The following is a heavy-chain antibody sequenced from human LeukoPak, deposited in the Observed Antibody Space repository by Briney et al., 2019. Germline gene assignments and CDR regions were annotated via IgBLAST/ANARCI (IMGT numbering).Heavy chain of an antibody. J-gene: IGHJ6*02. V-gene: IGHV1-69*05. CDR2: IIPIFGTA. Sequence: SVKVSCKASGGTFSSYAISWVRQAPGQGLEWMGGIIPIFGTANYAQKFQGRVTMTRNTSISTAYMELSSLRSEDTAVYYCARGYCSSTSCYTHILYYYYGMDVWGQGTTVTVSS. CDR3: ARGYCSSTSCYTHILYYYYGMDV. CDR1: GGTFSSYA. D-gene: IGHD2-2*02.